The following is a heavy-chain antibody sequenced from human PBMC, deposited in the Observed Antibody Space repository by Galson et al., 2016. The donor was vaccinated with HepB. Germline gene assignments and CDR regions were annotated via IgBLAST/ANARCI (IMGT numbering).Heavy chain of an antibody. J-gene: IGHJ6*02. CDR1: GFTFDSYA. D-gene: IGHD1-1*01. CDR2: INAGDSGIK. CDR3: AKRTTGTIWSVDI. Sequence: SLRLSCAASGFTFDSYAMYWVRQAPGKGLEWVSAINAGDSGIKYYVDSVKGRFTISRDNSKNTLYLQMNGLRAEDTAVYYCAKRTTGTIWSVDIWGQGTTVTGSS. V-gene: IGHV3-23*01.